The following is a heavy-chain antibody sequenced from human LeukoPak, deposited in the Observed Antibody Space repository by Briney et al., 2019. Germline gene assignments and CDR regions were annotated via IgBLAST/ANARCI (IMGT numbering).Heavy chain of an antibody. D-gene: IGHD3-22*01. V-gene: IGHV4-59*11. Sequence: SETLSLTCTVSGGSISSHYWSWIRQPPGKGLEWIGYIYYSGSTNYNPSLKSRVTISVDTSKNQFSLKLSSVTAADTAVYYCARGFHYYDSSGYVGDAFDIWGQGTMVTVSS. J-gene: IGHJ3*02. CDR1: GGSISSHY. CDR2: IYYSGST. CDR3: ARGFHYYDSSGYVGDAFDI.